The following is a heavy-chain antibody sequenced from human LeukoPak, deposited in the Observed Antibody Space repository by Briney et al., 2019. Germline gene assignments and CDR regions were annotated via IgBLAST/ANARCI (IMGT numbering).Heavy chain of an antibody. CDR3: ARDYTRITMVRGVLDY. CDR2: IWYDGSNK. D-gene: IGHD3-10*01. J-gene: IGHJ4*02. Sequence: GSLRLSCAASGFTFSSYGMHWVRQAPGKGLEWVAVIWYDGSNKYYADSVKGRFTISRDNSKNTLYLQMNSLRAEDTAVYYCARDYTRITMVRGVLDYWGQGTLVTVSS. V-gene: IGHV3-33*01. CDR1: GFTFSSYG.